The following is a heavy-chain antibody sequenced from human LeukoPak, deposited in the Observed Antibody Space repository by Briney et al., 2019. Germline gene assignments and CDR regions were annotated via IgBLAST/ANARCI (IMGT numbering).Heavy chain of an antibody. CDR1: GYSFTSYY. J-gene: IGHJ3*02. Sequence: ASVKVSCKASGYSFTSYYIHWVRQAPGQGLEWMGIINPSGGSTTYAQKFQGRVTMTRDTSTSTVYMELSSLISEDTAVYYCARIRVLGINDAFDIWGQGTVVTVSS. D-gene: IGHD7-27*01. CDR2: INPSGGST. V-gene: IGHV1-46*01. CDR3: ARIRVLGINDAFDI.